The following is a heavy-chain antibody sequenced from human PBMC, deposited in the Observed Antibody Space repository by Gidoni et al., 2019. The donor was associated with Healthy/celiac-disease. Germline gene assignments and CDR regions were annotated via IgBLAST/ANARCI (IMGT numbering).Heavy chain of an antibody. J-gene: IGHJ6*02. CDR3: ARIREPWDYYYGMDV. Sequence: EVQLVQSGAEVKKPGESLKLSCKGSGYSFTSYWIGWVRQMPGKGLEWMGIIYPGDSDTRYSPSFQGQVTISADKSISTAYLQWSSLKASDTAMYYCARIREPWDYYYGMDVWGQGTTVTVSS. CDR2: IYPGDSDT. D-gene: IGHD1-1*01. V-gene: IGHV5-51*01. CDR1: GYSFTSYW.